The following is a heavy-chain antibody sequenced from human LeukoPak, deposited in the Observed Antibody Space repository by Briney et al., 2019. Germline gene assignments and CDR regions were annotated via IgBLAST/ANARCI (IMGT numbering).Heavy chain of an antibody. J-gene: IGHJ4*02. CDR3: ARRTMGPNYLYYFDY. D-gene: IGHD2/OR15-2a*01. CDR1: GTSITVYY. V-gene: IGHV4-59*08. CDR2: IDYSGST. Sequence: KPSETLSLTCFVSGTSITVYYWSWIRQPPWKGLEWIGTIDYSGSTNYSPSLQSRVSMSADTSSNHFSLSLDSVTAADTAVYYCARRTMGPNYLYYFDYWGQGTLVYVSS.